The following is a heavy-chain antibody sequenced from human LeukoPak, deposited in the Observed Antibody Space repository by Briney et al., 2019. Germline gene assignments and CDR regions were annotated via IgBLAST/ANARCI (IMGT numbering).Heavy chain of an antibody. Sequence: PSETLSLTCTVSGGSISSSSYYWGWIRQPPGKGLEWIGSIYYSGSTYYNPSLKSRVTISVDTSKNQFSLKLSSVTAADTAVYYCARGYYDILTGYLDAFDIWGQGTMVTVSS. J-gene: IGHJ3*02. CDR2: IYYSGST. CDR1: GGSISSSSYY. D-gene: IGHD3-9*01. V-gene: IGHV4-39*01. CDR3: ARGYYDILTGYLDAFDI.